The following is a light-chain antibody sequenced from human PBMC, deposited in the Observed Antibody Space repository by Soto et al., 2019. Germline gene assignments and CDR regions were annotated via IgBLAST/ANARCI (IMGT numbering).Light chain of an antibody. CDR2: DVS. V-gene: IGLV2-11*01. CDR3: CSYAGSYFYL. J-gene: IGLJ1*01. Sequence: QSALTQPRSVSGSTGQSVTISCTGTSSDVGGYNYVSWYQQHPGKAPKLMIYDVSKRPSGVPDRFSGSKSGNTASLTISGLQAEDEADYYCCSYAGSYFYLFGTGTKVTVL. CDR1: SSDVGGYNY.